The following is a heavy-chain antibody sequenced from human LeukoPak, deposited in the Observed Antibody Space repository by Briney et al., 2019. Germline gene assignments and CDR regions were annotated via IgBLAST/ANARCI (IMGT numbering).Heavy chain of an antibody. Sequence: GGSLRLSCAASGFTFNNYWMSWVRQAPGKGLEWVANIKQDGSGLYYVESVKGRLTISRDNAKNSLYLRMTSLSAEDTAVYYCARDPGRTGFDYWGQGTLVTDSS. D-gene: IGHD1/OR15-1a*01. CDR1: GFTFNNYW. CDR2: IKQDGSGL. CDR3: ARDPGRTGFDY. J-gene: IGHJ4*02. V-gene: IGHV3-7*03.